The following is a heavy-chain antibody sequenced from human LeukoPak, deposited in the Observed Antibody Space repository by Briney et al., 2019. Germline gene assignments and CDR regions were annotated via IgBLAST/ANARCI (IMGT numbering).Heavy chain of an antibody. CDR3: ARDRPLLWFGESYYGMDV. CDR2: INRSGGST. D-gene: IGHD3-10*01. J-gene: IGHJ6*02. Sequence: GGSLRLSCAASGFTFSTYVMNWVRQAPGKGLECVSSINRSGGSTWYAESVKGRFTISRDNSKNSLYLQMNSLRAEDTAVYYCARDRPLLWFGESYYGMDVWGQGTTVTVSS. CDR1: GFTFSTYV. V-gene: IGHV3-23*01.